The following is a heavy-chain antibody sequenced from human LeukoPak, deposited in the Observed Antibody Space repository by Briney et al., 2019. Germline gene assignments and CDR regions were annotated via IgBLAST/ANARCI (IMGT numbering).Heavy chain of an antibody. CDR1: GFTFSSYA. V-gene: IGHV3-30-3*01. J-gene: IGHJ5*02. Sequence: GRSLRLSCAASGFTFSSYAMHWVRQAPGKGLEWVEVISYDGSNKYYADSVKGRFTISRDNSKNTLYLQMNSLRAEDTAVYYCARELVEMATICWFDPWGQGTLVTVSS. CDR3: ARELVEMATICWFDP. CDR2: ISYDGSNK. D-gene: IGHD5-24*01.